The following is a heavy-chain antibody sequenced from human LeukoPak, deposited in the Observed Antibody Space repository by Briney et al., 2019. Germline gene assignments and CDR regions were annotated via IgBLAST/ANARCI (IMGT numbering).Heavy chain of an antibody. D-gene: IGHD6-13*01. CDR3: ARDSSRCSSEYFQN. CDR1: GFAFSAYW. V-gene: IGHV3-7*04. Sequence: GGSLRLSCAASGFAFSAYWMSWVRQAPGKGLEWLANIKQDGSDTHSVDSVKGRFTISRDNAKNSLFLQMNSLRVEDTAVYYCARDSSRCSSEYFQNWGQGTLVTVSS. J-gene: IGHJ1*01. CDR2: IKQDGSDT.